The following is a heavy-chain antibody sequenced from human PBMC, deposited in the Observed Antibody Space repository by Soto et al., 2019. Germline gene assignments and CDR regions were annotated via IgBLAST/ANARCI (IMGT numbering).Heavy chain of an antibody. CDR2: MNPNSGNT. V-gene: IGHV1-8*01. J-gene: IGHJ4*02. D-gene: IGHD6-13*01. CDR3: AREHSSSWRFDY. Sequence: QVQLEQSGAEVKKPGASVKVSCKASGYTFTSYDINWVRQATGQGLEWMGWMNPNSGNTGYAQKFQGRVTMTRNTSIRKAYMELSSLRSEDTAVYYCAREHSSSWRFDYWGQGTLVTVSS. CDR1: GYTFTSYD.